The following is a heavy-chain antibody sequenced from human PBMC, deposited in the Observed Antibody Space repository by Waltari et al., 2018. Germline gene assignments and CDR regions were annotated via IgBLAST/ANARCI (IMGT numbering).Heavy chain of an antibody. CDR1: GGSISSGGYY. D-gene: IGHD6-6*01. CDR2: IYYSGST. J-gene: IGHJ5*02. V-gene: IGHV4-31*03. Sequence: GLVKPSQTLSLTCTVSGGSISSGGYYWSWIRQHPGKGLEWIGYIYYSGSTYYNPSLKSRVTISVDTSKNQFSLKLSSVTAADTAVYYCARRARVFYWFDPWGQGTLVTVSS. CDR3: ARRARVFYWFDP.